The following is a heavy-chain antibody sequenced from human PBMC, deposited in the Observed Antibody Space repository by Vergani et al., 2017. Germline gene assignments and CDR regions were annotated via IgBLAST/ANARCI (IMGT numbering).Heavy chain of an antibody. J-gene: IGHJ5*02. CDR1: GGSFSGYY. CDR3: ARDQQDYYDSSGYYNWFDP. V-gene: IGHV4-34*11. D-gene: IGHD3-22*01. Sequence: QVQLQQWGAGLLKPSETLSLTCAVYGGSFSGYYWSWIRQHPGKGLEWIGYIYYSGSTNYNPSLKSRVTISVDTSKNQFSLKLSSGTAADTAVYYCARDQQDYYDSSGYYNWFDPWGQGTLVTVSS. CDR2: IYYSGST.